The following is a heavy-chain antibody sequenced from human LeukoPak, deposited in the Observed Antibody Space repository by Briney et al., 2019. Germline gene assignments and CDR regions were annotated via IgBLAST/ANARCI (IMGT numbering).Heavy chain of an antibody. J-gene: IGHJ4*02. CDR1: GGTFNSYA. CDR2: VIPIYGTA. V-gene: IGHV1-69*13. CDR3: ATNTFYYDGGGYRPHY. Sequence: SVKVSCKASGGTFNSYAISWVRQAPGQGLEWMGGVIPIYGTADYTQKFQGRVTITADESTSTAYMELSGLRSEDTAVYYCATNTFYYDGGGYRPHYWGQGTLVTVSS. D-gene: IGHD3-22*01.